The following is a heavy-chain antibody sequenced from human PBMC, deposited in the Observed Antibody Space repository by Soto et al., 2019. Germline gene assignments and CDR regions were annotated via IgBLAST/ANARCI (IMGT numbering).Heavy chain of an antibody. Sequence: EVQLVESGGGLVKPGGSLRLSCAASGFTFSSYSMNWVRQAPGKGLEWVSSISSSSSYIYYADSVKGRFTISRDNAKNSLYLQMNSLRAEDTAVYYCARSLRTVDDFDIWGQGTMVTVSS. CDR3: ARSLRTVDDFDI. CDR2: ISSSSSYI. D-gene: IGHD3-16*02. CDR1: GFTFSSYS. J-gene: IGHJ3*02. V-gene: IGHV3-21*01.